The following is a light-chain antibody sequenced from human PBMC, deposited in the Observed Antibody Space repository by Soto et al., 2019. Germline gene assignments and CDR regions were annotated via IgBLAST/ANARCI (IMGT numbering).Light chain of an antibody. CDR2: DVS. Sequence: QSALTQPASVSGSPGQSITISCTGTSSDVGGYNYVSWYQQHPGKAPKLMIYDVSNRPSGVSNRFSGSKSGNTASLTISGLQAEEEADYYGSSYTSSSTDVFGTGTKLTVL. V-gene: IGLV2-14*01. CDR3: SSYTSSSTDV. J-gene: IGLJ1*01. CDR1: SSDVGGYNY.